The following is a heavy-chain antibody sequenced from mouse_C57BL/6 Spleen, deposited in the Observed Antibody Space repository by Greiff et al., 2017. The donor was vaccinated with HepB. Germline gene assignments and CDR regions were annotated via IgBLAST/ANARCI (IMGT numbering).Heavy chain of an antibody. CDR1: GYTFTSYW. Sequence: QVQLQQPGAELVRPGPSVKLSCKASGYTFTSYWMHWVKQRPGQGLEWIGVIDPSDSYTNYNQKFKGKATLTVDTSSSTAYMQLSSLTSEDSAVYYCARSDDGYPRWGQGTLVTVSA. CDR2: IDPSDSYT. V-gene: IGHV1-59*01. CDR3: ARSDDGYPR. J-gene: IGHJ3*01. D-gene: IGHD2-3*01.